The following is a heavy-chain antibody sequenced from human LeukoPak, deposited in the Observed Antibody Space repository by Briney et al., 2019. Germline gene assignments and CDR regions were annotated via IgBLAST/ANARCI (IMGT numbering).Heavy chain of an antibody. D-gene: IGHD2-2*01. CDR3: AGGALVVPATSVGWFDP. Sequence: SETLSLTCTVSGGSISSGGYYWSWIRQHPGKGLEWIGYIYYSGSTYYNPSLKSRVTISVDTSKNQFSLKLSSVTAADTAVYYCAGGALVVPATSVGWFDPWGQGTLVTVSS. J-gene: IGHJ5*02. V-gene: IGHV4-31*03. CDR2: IYYSGST. CDR1: GGSISSGGYY.